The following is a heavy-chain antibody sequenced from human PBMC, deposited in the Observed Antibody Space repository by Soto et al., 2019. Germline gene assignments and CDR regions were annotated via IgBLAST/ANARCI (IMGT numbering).Heavy chain of an antibody. CDR3: ARAGGAGSGHDWFDP. CDR1: GGSISSNY. J-gene: IGHJ5*02. V-gene: IGHV4-59*12. D-gene: IGHD6-13*01. Sequence: SETLSLTCTVSGGSISSNYWTWIRQPPGKGLEWIGYIHYSGSTYYNPSLKSRVTMSIDTSKNLFSLNLSSVTAADTAVYYCARAGGAGSGHDWFDPWGQGTLVTVSS. CDR2: IHYSGST.